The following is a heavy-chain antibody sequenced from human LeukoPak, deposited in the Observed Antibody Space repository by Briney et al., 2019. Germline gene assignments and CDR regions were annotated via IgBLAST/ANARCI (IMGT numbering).Heavy chain of an antibody. J-gene: IGHJ3*02. V-gene: IGHV3-66*04. D-gene: IGHD3-10*01. CDR2: IYSGGST. Sequence: GGSLRLSCAASGFTVSSNYMSWVRQAPGKGLEWVSVIYSGGSTYYADSVKGRFTISRDNSKNTLYLQMNSLRAEDTAVYYCARLRFGDDAFDIWGQGTMVTVSS. CDR1: GFTVSSNY. CDR3: ARLRFGDDAFDI.